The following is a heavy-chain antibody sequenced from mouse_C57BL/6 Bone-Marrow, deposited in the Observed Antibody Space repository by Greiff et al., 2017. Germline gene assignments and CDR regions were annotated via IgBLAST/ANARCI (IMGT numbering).Heavy chain of an antibody. D-gene: IGHD1-1*01. CDR2: IDPANGNT. Sequence: VQLQQPVAELVRPGASVKLSCTASGFNIKNTYMHWVKQRPEQGLEWIGRIDPANGNTKYAPKFQGKATITADTSSNTAYLQLSSLTSEDTAIYYCARRYYYGSSPYYFDYWGQGTTLTVSS. V-gene: IGHV14-3*01. CDR3: ARRYYYGSSPYYFDY. J-gene: IGHJ2*01. CDR1: GFNIKNTY.